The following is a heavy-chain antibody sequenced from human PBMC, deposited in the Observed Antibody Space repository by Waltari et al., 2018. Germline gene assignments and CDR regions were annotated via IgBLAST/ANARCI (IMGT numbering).Heavy chain of an antibody. Sequence: QVRLQQWGAGLLKPSETLSLTCVVSGGSLSGYYWSWIRQPPGKGLEWIGEVNYGGNTNYNPSLKSRITVSIYTSNNQFSLNLNSVTAADTAVYYCAKQVAGSGWYLGWGQGTLVSVSS. CDR2: VNYGGNT. V-gene: IGHV4-34*01. CDR1: GGSLSGYY. CDR3: AKQVAGSGWYLG. J-gene: IGHJ4*02. D-gene: IGHD6-19*01.